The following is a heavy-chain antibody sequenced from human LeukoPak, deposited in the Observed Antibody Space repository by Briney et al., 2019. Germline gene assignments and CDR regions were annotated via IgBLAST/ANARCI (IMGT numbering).Heavy chain of an antibody. V-gene: IGHV4-38-2*01. CDR1: AYSITSGYY. Sequence: ASETLSLTCAVSAYSITSGYYWGWIRQPPGKGLEWIGNIYHSGSTYYNPSLKSRVTISVDTSKNQFSLRLTSVTAADTAVYYCARRYYYASSTYSDAFDLWGQGTIVTVSS. CDR2: IYHSGST. CDR3: ARRYYYASSTYSDAFDL. D-gene: IGHD3-22*01. J-gene: IGHJ3*01.